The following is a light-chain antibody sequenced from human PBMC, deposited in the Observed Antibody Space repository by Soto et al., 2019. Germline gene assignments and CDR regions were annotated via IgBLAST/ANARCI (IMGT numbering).Light chain of an antibody. CDR2: GAS. Sequence: EIVLTQSPGTLSLSPGERGTLSCRASQSVRNNYLAWFQKKPGQSPRLLIYGASSRATGIPDRFSGSGSGTDFTLTVSRLEPEDFAVYYCQQYGSSPTWTFGQGTKVDIK. V-gene: IGKV3-20*01. J-gene: IGKJ1*01. CDR3: QQYGSSPTWT. CDR1: QSVRNNY.